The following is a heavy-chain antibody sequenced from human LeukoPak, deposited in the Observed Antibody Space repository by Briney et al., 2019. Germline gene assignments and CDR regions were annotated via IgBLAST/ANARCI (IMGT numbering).Heavy chain of an antibody. Sequence: SQTLSLTCAISGDSVSSNSAAWNWIRQSPSRGLEWLGRTYYRSKWYNDYAVSVESRITINPDTSKNQFSLQLNSVTPEDTAVYYCARLTYDILTGWVWFDPWGQGTLVTVSS. J-gene: IGHJ5*02. V-gene: IGHV6-1*01. CDR2: TYYRSKWYN. CDR1: GDSVSSNSAA. D-gene: IGHD3-9*01. CDR3: ARLTYDILTGWVWFDP.